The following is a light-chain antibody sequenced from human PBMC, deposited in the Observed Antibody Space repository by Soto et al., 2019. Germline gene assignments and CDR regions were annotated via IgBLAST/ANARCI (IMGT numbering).Light chain of an antibody. CDR1: QSLSTN. CDR3: QQYNNWPLT. J-gene: IGKJ4*01. CDR2: GAS. V-gene: IGKV3-15*01. Sequence: EIVMTQSPATLSLSPGERATLSCRASQSLSTNLAWYQQKPGQAPRLLIYGASTRATGIPARFSGSGSGTGFTLTISSLLSEDFAVYFCQQYNNWPLTFGGGTKVDI.